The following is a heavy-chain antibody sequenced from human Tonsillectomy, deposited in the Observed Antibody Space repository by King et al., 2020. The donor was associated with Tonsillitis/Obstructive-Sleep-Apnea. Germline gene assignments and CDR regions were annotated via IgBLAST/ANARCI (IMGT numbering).Heavy chain of an antibody. V-gene: IGHV3-64D*06. J-gene: IGHJ4*02. CDR1: GFTFSSYA. CDR3: VQKERYSSGLDY. D-gene: IGHD6-19*01. Sequence: VQLVESGGGLVQPGGSLRLSCSASGFTFSSYAMHWVRQAPGKGLEYVSAISSNGGSTYYADSVKGRFTISRYNSKNTLYLQMSNLRAEDTAVYYCVQKERYSSGLDYWGQGTLVTVSS. CDR2: ISSNGGST.